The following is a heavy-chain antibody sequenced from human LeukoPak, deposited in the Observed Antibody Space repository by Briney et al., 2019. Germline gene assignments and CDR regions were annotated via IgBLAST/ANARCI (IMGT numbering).Heavy chain of an antibody. Sequence: GGSLRLSCGASGFTFSNYAMSWVRQAPGKGLEWVSAIGGSAGNTHYADSVKGRFTISRDNSKNTLYLQMNSLRAEDTAVYYCAKLSSSWYNDYWGQGTLVTVSS. D-gene: IGHD6-13*01. CDR1: GFTFSNYA. CDR3: AKLSSSWYNDY. V-gene: IGHV3-23*01. J-gene: IGHJ4*02. CDR2: IGGSAGNT.